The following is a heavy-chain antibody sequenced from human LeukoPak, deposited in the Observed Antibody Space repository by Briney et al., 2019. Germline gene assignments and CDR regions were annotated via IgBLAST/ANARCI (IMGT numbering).Heavy chain of an antibody. Sequence: KTSETLSLTCTVSGGSISSYYWSWIRQPAGKGLEWIGRIYTSGSTNYNPSLKNRVTMSVDTSKNQFSLKLSSVTAADTAVYYCARGHGYSGYDYYFDYWGQGTLVTVSS. CDR1: GGSISSYY. CDR3: ARGHGYSGYDYYFDY. CDR2: IYTSGST. D-gene: IGHD5-12*01. V-gene: IGHV4-4*07. J-gene: IGHJ4*02.